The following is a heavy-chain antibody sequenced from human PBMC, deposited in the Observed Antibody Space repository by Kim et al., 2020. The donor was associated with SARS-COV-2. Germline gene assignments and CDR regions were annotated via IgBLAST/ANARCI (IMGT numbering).Heavy chain of an antibody. J-gene: IGHJ4*02. D-gene: IGHD3-22*01. Sequence: ASVKVSCKVSGYTLTELSMHWVRQAPGKGLEWMGGFDPEDGETIYAQKFQGRVTMTEDTSTDTAYMELSSLRSEDTAVYYCATDRRGITMIVVVGGYYFDYWGQGTLVTVSS. V-gene: IGHV1-24*01. CDR2: FDPEDGET. CDR3: ATDRRGITMIVVVGGYYFDY. CDR1: GYTLTELS.